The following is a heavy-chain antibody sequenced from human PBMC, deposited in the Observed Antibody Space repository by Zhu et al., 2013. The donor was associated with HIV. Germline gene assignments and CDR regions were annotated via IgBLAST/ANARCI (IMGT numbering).Heavy chain of an antibody. Sequence: EVQLLESGGGLVQPGGSLRLSCAASGFTFSDYAMNWVRQAPGKGLEWVSTIGGSGDNTYYVDSVKGRFTISRDNSKNTLYLQMNSLRAEDTAVYYCAKEDCGGDCPFDYWGQGTLVTVSS. CDR2: IGGSGDNT. V-gene: IGHV3-23*01. D-gene: IGHD2-21*01. J-gene: IGHJ4*02. CDR1: GFTFSDYA. CDR3: AKEDCGGDCPFDY.